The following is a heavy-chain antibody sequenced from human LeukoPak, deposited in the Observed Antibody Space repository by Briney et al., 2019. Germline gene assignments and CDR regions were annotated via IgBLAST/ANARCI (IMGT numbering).Heavy chain of an antibody. Sequence: QSGGSLRLSCAASGFTFSSYAMSWVRQAPGKGLEWVSAISGSGGSTYYADSVKGRFTISRDKSKNQFSLKLRSVTAADTAVYYCARHFGTWXQGTLVTVSS. CDR2: ISGSGGST. D-gene: IGHD3/OR15-3a*01. J-gene: IGHJ4*02. CDR3: ARHFGT. CDR1: GFTFSSYA. V-gene: IGHV3-23*01.